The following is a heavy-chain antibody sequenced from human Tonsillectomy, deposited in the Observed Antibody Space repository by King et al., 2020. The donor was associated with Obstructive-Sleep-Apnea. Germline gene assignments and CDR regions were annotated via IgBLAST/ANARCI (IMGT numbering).Heavy chain of an antibody. CDR2: IKQDGSEK. CDR1: GFTFSDYW. D-gene: IGHD3-16*02. Sequence: VQLVESGGGLVQSGGSLRLSCAASGFTFSDYWMTWVRQAPGKGLEWVANIKQDGSEKYYVDSVKGRFTISRDNADNSLSLQMGSLRAEDTAVYYCAKGSYRHDYWGQGTLVTVSS. V-gene: IGHV3-7*01. CDR3: AKGSYRHDY. J-gene: IGHJ4*02.